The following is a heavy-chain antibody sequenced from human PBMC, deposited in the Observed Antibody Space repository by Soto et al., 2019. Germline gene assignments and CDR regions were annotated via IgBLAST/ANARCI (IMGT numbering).Heavy chain of an antibody. J-gene: IGHJ4*02. CDR1: GYTFTSYA. Sequence: GASVKVSCKASGYTFTSYAMHWVRQAPGQRLEWMGWINAGNGNTKYSQKFQGRVTITRDTSASTAYMELSSLRSEDTAVYYCARVREYCSSTSCYYPGFDYWGQGTLVTVSS. D-gene: IGHD2-2*01. CDR2: INAGNGNT. V-gene: IGHV1-3*01. CDR3: ARVREYCSSTSCYYPGFDY.